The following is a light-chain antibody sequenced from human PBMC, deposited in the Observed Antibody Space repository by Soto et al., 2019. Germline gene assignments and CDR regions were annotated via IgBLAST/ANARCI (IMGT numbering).Light chain of an antibody. Sequence: EIVLTQSPGTLSLSPGERATLSCRASQSVSSSYLAWYQQKPGQAPRLLIYGASSWATVIPHRFSGSCTVINITLTISILEPEEFAVYYFHQYGSSPLTFGGGTKVEIK. J-gene: IGKJ4*01. CDR3: HQYGSSPLT. CDR1: QSVSSSY. CDR2: GAS. V-gene: IGKV3-20*01.